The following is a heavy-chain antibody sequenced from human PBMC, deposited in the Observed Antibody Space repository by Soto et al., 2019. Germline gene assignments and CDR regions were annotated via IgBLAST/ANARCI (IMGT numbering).Heavy chain of an antibody. CDR1: GYTFTAYA. CDR2: INPGNGNT. J-gene: IGHJ4*02. Sequence: QVQLVQSGGEEKKPGASVRLSCEASGYTFTAYAIHWLRQAPGQSLEWMAWINPGNGNTKYSLKFLGRVSITRDTSASTAYLELDSLRSEDTAVYYCARSAISPYGGLIGPFDYWGQGNLVTVSS. V-gene: IGHV1-3*05. CDR3: ARSAISPYGGLIGPFDY. D-gene: IGHD3-16*02.